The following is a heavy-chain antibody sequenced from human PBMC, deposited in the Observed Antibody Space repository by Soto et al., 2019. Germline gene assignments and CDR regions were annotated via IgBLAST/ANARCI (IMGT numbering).Heavy chain of an antibody. CDR2: IYVGDSDT. D-gene: IGHD6-19*01. V-gene: IGHV5-51*01. J-gene: IGHJ4*02. Sequence: PGAPLKLSRKASGYTFTNYWLGWVRQMPGKGLEWMGIIYVGDSDTRYSPPFQGQVTISADRSVTTAYLQWSSLKASDSAMYYCARLQEGGAVSGHYWGQGTLVTVSS. CDR3: ARLQEGGAVSGHY. CDR1: GYTFTNYW.